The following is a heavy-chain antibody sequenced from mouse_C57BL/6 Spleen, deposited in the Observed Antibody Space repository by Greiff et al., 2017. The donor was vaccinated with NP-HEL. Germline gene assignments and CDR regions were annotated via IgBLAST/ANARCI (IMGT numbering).Heavy chain of an antibody. J-gene: IGHJ4*01. CDR1: GYTFTSYW. CDR2: IHPNSGST. Sequence: QVQLKQPGAELVKPGASVKLSCKASGYTFTSYWMHWVKQRPGQGLEWIGMIHPNSGSTNYNEKFKSKATLTVDKSSSTAYMQLSSLTSEDSAVYYCARSNSPYYAMDYWGQGTSVTVSS. CDR3: ARSNSPYYAMDY. V-gene: IGHV1-64*01.